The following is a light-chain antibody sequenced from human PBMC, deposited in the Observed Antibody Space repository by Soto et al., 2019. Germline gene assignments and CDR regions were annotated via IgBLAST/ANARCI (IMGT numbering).Light chain of an antibody. CDR3: QSYDSSLSGSL. CDR1: SSNIGAGYD. CDR2: GNS. Sequence: QSVLTQPPSVSGAPGQRVTISCTGSSSNIGAGYDVHWYQQLPGTAPKLLIYGNSNRPSGVPDRFSGSKSGTSASLAITGLQAEDEADYCCQSYDSSLSGSLFGTGTKLTVL. V-gene: IGLV1-40*01. J-gene: IGLJ1*01.